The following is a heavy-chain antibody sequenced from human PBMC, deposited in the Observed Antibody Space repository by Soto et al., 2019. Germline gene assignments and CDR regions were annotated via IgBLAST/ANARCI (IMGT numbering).Heavy chain of an antibody. CDR1: GFTFGDYA. J-gene: IGHJ4*02. CDR2: IRSKAYGGTT. CDR3: TRGRLWELPYDDY. V-gene: IGHV3-49*04. D-gene: IGHD1-26*01. Sequence: GGSLRLSCTASGFTFGDYAMSWVRQAPGKGLEWVGFIRSKAYGGTTEYAASVKGRFTISRDDSKSIAYLQMNSPKTEDTAVYYCTRGRLWELPYDDYWGQGTLVTVSS.